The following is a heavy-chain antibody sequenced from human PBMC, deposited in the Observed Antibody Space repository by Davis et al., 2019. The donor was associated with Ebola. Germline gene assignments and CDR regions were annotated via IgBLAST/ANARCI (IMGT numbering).Heavy chain of an antibody. CDR1: GYTFTSYA. Sequence: ASVKVSCKASGYTFTSYAMHWVRQAPGQRLEWMGWINAGNGNTKYSQKFQGRVTITRDTSASTAYMELSSLRSEDTAVYYCARELIPGNYYGMDVWGQGTTVTVSS. CDR2: INAGNGNT. CDR3: ARELIPGNYYGMDV. J-gene: IGHJ6*02. V-gene: IGHV1-3*01.